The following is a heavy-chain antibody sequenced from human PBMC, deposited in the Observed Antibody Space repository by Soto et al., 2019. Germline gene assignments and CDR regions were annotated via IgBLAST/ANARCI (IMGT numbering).Heavy chain of an antibody. CDR2: IYDNGTT. CDR1: GLTVSNAY. Sequence: PGGSLRLSCAASGLTVSNAYMAWVRQAPGMGLEWVSVIYDNGTTYYADSVKGRFTISRDTSTNTLSLQMDSLRAEDTAVYYCVRPLPSGRNYGLDVWGQETTVTSP. D-gene: IGHD3-10*01. J-gene: IGHJ6*02. CDR3: VRPLPSGRNYGLDV. V-gene: IGHV3-53*01.